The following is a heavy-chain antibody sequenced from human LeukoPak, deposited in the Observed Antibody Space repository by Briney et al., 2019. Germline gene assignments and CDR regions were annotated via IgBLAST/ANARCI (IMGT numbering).Heavy chain of an antibody. CDR3: ASVGGSGSPKNFDY. V-gene: IGHV1-46*01. Sequence: ASVKVSCKASGYTFINYHIHWVRQAPGQGLEWMGIINPSGGSTSYAQKFQGRVTMTRDMSTSTVYMELSSLRSEDTAVYYCASVGGSGSPKNFDYWGQGTLVTVSS. J-gene: IGHJ4*02. CDR1: GYTFINYH. D-gene: IGHD3-10*01. CDR2: INPSGGST.